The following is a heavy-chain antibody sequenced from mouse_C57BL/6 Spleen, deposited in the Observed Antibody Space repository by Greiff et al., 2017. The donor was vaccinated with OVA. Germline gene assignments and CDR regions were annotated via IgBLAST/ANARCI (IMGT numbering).Heavy chain of an antibody. D-gene: IGHD1-1*01. CDR1: GFTFSSYT. V-gene: IGHV5-9*01. CDR3: ARLYYYGSSYWYFDV. J-gene: IGHJ1*03. CDR2: ISGGGGNT. Sequence: DVMLVESGGGLVKPGGSLKLSCAASGFTFSSYTMSWVRQTPEKRLEWVATISGGGGNTYYPDSVKGRFTISRDNAKNTLYLQMSSLRSEDTALYYCARLYYYGSSYWYFDVWGTGTTVTVSS.